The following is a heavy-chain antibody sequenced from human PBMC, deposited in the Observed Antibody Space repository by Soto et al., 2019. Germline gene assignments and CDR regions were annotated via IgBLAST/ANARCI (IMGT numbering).Heavy chain of an antibody. CDR3: AHMGMGGVAPL. Sequence: QITLKESGPTLVKPTQTLTLTCTFSGFSLSTSGVGVGWIRQPPGKAQEWIALIYWDDDKRYSPSLKSRLTITKDTSKNHVVLTMTNMDPVDTATYDCAHMGMGGVAPLWGQGTLVTVSS. J-gene: IGHJ4*02. CDR2: IYWDDDK. CDR1: GFSLSTSGVG. D-gene: IGHD7-27*01. V-gene: IGHV2-5*02.